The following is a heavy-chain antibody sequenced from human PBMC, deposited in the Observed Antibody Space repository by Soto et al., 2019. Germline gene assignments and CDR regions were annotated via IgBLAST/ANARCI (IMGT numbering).Heavy chain of an antibody. Sequence: SETLSLTCTVSGGSISSSSYYWGWIRQPPGKGLEWIGSIYYSGSTYYNPSLKSRVTISVDTSKNQFSLKLSSVTAADTAVYYCARLGIFHPISHWGQGTLVTVSS. V-gene: IGHV4-39*01. CDR2: IYYSGST. J-gene: IGHJ4*02. D-gene: IGHD3-9*01. CDR1: GGSISSSSYY. CDR3: ARLGIFHPISH.